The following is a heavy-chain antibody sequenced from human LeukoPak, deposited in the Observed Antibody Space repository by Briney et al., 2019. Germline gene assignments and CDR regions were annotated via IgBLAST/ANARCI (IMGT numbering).Heavy chain of an antibody. CDR3: AHREVRLDYFDY. D-gene: IGHD3-9*01. CDR2: IYWDDDK. Sequence: SGPTLVNPTQSPTLTCTFSGFSFSTSAVGVGWIRQPPGKALEWLALIYWDDDKRYNTSLKSRLTITKDTSKNQVVLIMTDMDPVDTATYFCAHREVRLDYFDYWGQGILVTVSS. CDR1: GFSFSTSAVG. V-gene: IGHV2-5*02. J-gene: IGHJ4*02.